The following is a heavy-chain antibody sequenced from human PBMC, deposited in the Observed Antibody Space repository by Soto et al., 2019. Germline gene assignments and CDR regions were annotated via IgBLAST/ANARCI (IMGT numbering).Heavy chain of an antibody. CDR2: INPNSGGT. CDR3: ARAASSIAARKYYYYMDV. V-gene: IGHV1-2*04. J-gene: IGHJ6*03. D-gene: IGHD6-6*01. CDR1: GYTFTGYY. Sequence: GASVKVSCKASGYTFTGYYMHWVRQAPGQGLEWMGWINPNSGGTNYAQKFQGWVTMTRDTSISTAYMELSRLRSDDTAVYYCARAASSIAARKYYYYMDVWGKGTTVTVSS.